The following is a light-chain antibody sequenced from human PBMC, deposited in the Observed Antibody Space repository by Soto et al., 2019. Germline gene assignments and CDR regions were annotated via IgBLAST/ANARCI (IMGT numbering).Light chain of an antibody. CDR2: GAS. J-gene: IGKJ4*02. CDR3: LRYWSSPPLT. V-gene: IGKV3-20*01. Sequence: EIVLMQSPGTLSLSPGERATLSCRASQSVSSNYLAWYQQKPGQAPRLLIHGASSRATGIPDRFSGSGSGTDFILTISRLEPEDFAVYYCLRYWSSPPLTFGGGTKVEIK. CDR1: QSVSSNY.